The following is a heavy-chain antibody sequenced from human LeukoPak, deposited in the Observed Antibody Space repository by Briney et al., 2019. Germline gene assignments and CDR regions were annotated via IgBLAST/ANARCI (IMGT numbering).Heavy chain of an antibody. D-gene: IGHD3-3*01. CDR2: INPNSGGT. CDR3: ARGMRITIFGVVIRKAVYGMDV. V-gene: IGHV1-2*02. CDR1: GYTFTGYY. J-gene: IGHJ6*02. Sequence: ASVKVSCKASGYTFTGYYMHWVRQAPGQGVEWMGWINPNSGGTNYAQKFQGRVTMTRDTSISTAYMELSRLRSDDTAVYYCARGMRITIFGVVIRKAVYGMDVWGQGTTVTVSS.